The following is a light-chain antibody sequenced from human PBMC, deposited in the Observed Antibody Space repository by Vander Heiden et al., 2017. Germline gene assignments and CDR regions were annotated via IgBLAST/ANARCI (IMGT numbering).Light chain of an antibody. CDR2: KAS. CDR1: QSISRW. CDR3: QQYNSYPET. V-gene: IGKV1-5*03. Sequence: DIQMTQSPSTLSASVGDSLTITCRASQSISRWLAWHQQKPGKAPNLLIYKASTLESGVPSRFSGSGSGTEFTLTISSLQPDDFATYYCQQYNSYPETFGQGTKVEIK. J-gene: IGKJ1*01.